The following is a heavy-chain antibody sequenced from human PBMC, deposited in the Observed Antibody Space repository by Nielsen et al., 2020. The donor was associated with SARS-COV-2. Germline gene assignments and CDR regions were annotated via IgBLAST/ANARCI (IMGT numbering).Heavy chain of an antibody. V-gene: IGHV3-30*14. CDR1: GFTFSKFP. J-gene: IGHJ4*02. CDR2: ISYGGDNE. Sequence: GESLKISCAASGFTFSKFPMHWVRQAPGKGLEWLAIISYGGDNEHYADSVKGRFTISRDNSKSTVFLQMNSLKLEDTAVYYCARETIDHTSSFVDYWGQGTLVTVSS. D-gene: IGHD6-6*01. CDR3: ARETIDHTSSFVDY.